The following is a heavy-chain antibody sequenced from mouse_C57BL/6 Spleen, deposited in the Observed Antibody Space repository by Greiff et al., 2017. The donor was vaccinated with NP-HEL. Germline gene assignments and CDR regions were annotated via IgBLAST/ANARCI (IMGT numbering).Heavy chain of an antibody. CDR2: ISSGSSTI. D-gene: IGHD2-5*01. J-gene: IGHJ2*01. CDR1: GFTFSDYG. V-gene: IGHV5-17*01. Sequence: VQLKESGGGLVKPGGSLKLSCAASGFTFSDYGMHWVRQAPEKGLEWVAYISSGSSTIYYADTVKGRFPISRDNAKNTLFLQMTSLRSEDTAMYYCAYSNSDFFDYWGQGTTLTVSS. CDR3: AYSNSDFFDY.